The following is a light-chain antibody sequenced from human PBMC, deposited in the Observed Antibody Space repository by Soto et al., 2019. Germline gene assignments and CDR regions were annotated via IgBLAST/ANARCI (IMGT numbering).Light chain of an antibody. CDR1: QSISSH. V-gene: IGKV3-11*01. CDR3: QQRPNWPLT. Sequence: EIVLTQSPATLSLSPGEGATLSCRASQSISSHLAWYQQKPGQAPRLLMYDASKRATGIPARFSGSGSGPDFTLTISSLAPEDFAVYYCQQRPNWPLTFGGGTKVEIK. CDR2: DAS. J-gene: IGKJ4*01.